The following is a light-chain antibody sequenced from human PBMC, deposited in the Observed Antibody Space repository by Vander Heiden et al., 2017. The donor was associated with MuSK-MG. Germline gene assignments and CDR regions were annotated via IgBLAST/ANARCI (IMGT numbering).Light chain of an antibody. V-gene: IGKV1-39*01. CDR2: AAS. CDR1: QTVSNY. J-gene: IGKJ1*01. CDR3: QQTYSTPWT. Sequence: TQLTQSPSSLSASVGDRVTITCRASQTVSNYLNWYQQKPGEAPKLLLYAASSLHRGVPSRFSGSGSGTDFSLTISRLQPEDFATYYCQQTYSTPWTFGQGTKVEIK.